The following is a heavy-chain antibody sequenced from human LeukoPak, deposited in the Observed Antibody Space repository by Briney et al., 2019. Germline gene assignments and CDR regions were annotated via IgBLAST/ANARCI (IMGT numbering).Heavy chain of an antibody. CDR2: INPKSGGT. V-gene: IGHV1-2*02. CDR1: GYSFTGHY. Sequence: ASVKVSCKASGYSFTGHYMHWVRQAPGQGLEWMGWINPKSGGTNYAQKFQGRVTMTRDTSISTAYMELSRLRSDDTAVYYCARVPDYDILTGYSAPFDYWGQGTLVTVSS. CDR3: ARVPDYDILTGYSAPFDY. D-gene: IGHD3-9*01. J-gene: IGHJ4*02.